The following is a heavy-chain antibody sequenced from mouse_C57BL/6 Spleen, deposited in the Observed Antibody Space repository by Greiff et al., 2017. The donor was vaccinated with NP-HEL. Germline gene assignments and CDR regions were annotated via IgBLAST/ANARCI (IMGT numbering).Heavy chain of an antibody. CDR3: ARYGNYWYFDV. J-gene: IGHJ1*03. V-gene: IGHV1-64*01. Sequence: VQLQQPGAELVKPGASVKLSCKASGYTFTSYWMHWVKQRPGQGLEWIGRIHPNSGSTNYNEKFKSKATLTVDKSSSTAYMQLSSLTSEDSAVYYCARYGNYWYFDVWGTGTTVTVSS. CDR1: GYTFTSYW. D-gene: IGHD2-1*01. CDR2: IHPNSGST.